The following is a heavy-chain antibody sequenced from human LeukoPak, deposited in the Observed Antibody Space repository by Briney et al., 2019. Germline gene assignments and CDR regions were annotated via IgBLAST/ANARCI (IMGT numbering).Heavy chain of an antibody. CDR1: GFTFSSYE. CDR3: ARGTGFDY. J-gene: IGHJ4*02. D-gene: IGHD1-1*01. CDR2: ISSSGNNK. V-gene: IGHV3-48*03. Sequence: GSLRLCCEASGFTFSSYEMNWVRQAPGKGLEWVSYISSSGNNKYYADSVKGRFTISRDNAKNSLYLQMNSLRAEDTAVYYCARGTGFDYWGQGTLLTVSP.